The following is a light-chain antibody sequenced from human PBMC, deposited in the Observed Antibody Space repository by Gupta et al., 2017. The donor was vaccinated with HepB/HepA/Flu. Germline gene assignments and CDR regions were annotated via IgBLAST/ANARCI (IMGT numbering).Light chain of an antibody. CDR1: ALPNKF. CDR3: QSEDSSGTYVV. Sequence: SYELTQPLSVSVSPGQTARITCAGDALPNKFVCWYQQKPGQAPVLVIYKDTQRPSGIPERFSGSSSGTTVTLTISGVQAEDEADYYCQSEDSSGTYVVFGGGTKLTVL. CDR2: KDT. V-gene: IGLV3-25*03. J-gene: IGLJ2*01.